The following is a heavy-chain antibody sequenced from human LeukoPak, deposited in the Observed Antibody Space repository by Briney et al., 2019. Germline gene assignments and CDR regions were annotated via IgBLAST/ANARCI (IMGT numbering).Heavy chain of an antibody. J-gene: IGHJ4*02. CDR1: GYTFTSYY. V-gene: IGHV1-46*01. CDR3: ARGDPHYDTLTGAFDY. Sequence: GASVKVSCKASGYTFTSYYMHWVRQAPGQGLEWMGMINPSGGSTSYAQKLQGRVTMTTDTSTSTAYMELRSLRSDDTAVYYCARGDPHYDTLTGAFDYWGQGTLVTVSS. D-gene: IGHD3-9*01. CDR2: INPSGGST.